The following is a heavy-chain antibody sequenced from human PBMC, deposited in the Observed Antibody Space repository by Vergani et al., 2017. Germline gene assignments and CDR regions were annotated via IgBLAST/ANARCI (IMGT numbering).Heavy chain of an antibody. D-gene: IGHD6-13*01. CDR1: GGSIRSTFYY. CDR2: IYYSGST. V-gene: IGHV4-39*01. J-gene: IGHJ6*03. Sequence: QLQLQESDPGLVKPSETLSLTCTVSGGSIRSTFYYWGWIRQPPGKRLEWIGTIYYSGSTYYNPSLKSRVTISVDTSKNQFSLKLNSVTAADTAVYYCARHKEQLVPGNYYYYYYIDVWGKGTTVTVSS. CDR3: ARHKEQLVPGNYYYYYYIDV.